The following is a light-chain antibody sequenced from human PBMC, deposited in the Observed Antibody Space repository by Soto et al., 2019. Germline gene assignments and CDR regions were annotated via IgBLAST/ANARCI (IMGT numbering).Light chain of an antibody. Sequence: IQMTQSPSSLSASVGDRVTITCRASQSISNYLNWYQQKPGKAPNLLIYDASSLQSGVPSRFSGSGSGTDFTLTISSLQPEDFATYYCQQSYSTPPGTFGQGTKVDIK. CDR3: QQSYSTPPGT. CDR2: DAS. CDR1: QSISNY. V-gene: IGKV1-39*01. J-gene: IGKJ2*01.